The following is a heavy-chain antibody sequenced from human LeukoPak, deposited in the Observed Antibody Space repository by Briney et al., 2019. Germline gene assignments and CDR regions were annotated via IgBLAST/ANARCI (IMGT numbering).Heavy chain of an antibody. D-gene: IGHD6-19*01. CDR2: IYSGGST. Sequence: GGSLRLSCAASGFTVSSSYMSWVRQAPGKGLEWVSVIYSGGSTYYADSVKGRFTISRDNSKNTLYLQMNSLRAEGTAVYYCARGRQWPLSNDIWGQGTMVTVSS. J-gene: IGHJ3*02. CDR1: GFTVSSSY. V-gene: IGHV3-66*01. CDR3: ARGRQWPLSNDI.